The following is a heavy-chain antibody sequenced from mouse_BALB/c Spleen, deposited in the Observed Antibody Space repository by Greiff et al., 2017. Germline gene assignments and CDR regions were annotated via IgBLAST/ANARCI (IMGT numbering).Heavy chain of an antibody. D-gene: IGHD2-2*01. CDR1: GFTFSSFG. Sequence: EVMLVESGGGLVQPGGSRKLSCAASGFTFSSFGMHWVRQAPEKGLEWVAYISSGSSTIYYADTVKGRFTISRDNPKNTLFLQMTSLRSEDMAMYYCARRYYGYDYAMDYWGQGTSVTVSS. CDR2: ISSGSSTI. J-gene: IGHJ4*01. CDR3: ARRYYGYDYAMDY. V-gene: IGHV5-17*02.